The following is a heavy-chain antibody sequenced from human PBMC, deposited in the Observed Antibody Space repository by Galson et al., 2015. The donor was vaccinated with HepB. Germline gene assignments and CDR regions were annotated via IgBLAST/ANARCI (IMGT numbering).Heavy chain of an antibody. V-gene: IGHV3-15*01. D-gene: IGHD3-3*01. CDR2: IKSNTDGGTT. CDR3: TTNLSYYDFWRGYDDFDY. CDR1: GFIFRNAW. Sequence: SLRLSCAASGFIFRNAWMSWVRQAPGKGLEWGGRIKSNTDGGTTDYAAPVKGRFIISRDDSKNTLSLQMNSLKTEDTAIYHCTTNLSYYDFWRGYDDFDYWGQGTLVTVSS. J-gene: IGHJ4*02.